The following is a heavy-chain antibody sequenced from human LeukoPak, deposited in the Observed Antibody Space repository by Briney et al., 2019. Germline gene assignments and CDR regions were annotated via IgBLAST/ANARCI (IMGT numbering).Heavy chain of an antibody. CDR2: ISSSGSTI. CDR3: AGGYSYSSTPYYYYYMDV. D-gene: IGHD5-18*01. CDR1: GFTFSDYY. J-gene: IGHJ6*03. Sequence: KAGGSLRLPCAASGFTFSDYYMSWIRQAPGKGLEWVSYISSSGSTIYYADSVKGRFTISRDNAKNSLYLQMNSLRAEDTAVYYCAGGYSYSSTPYYYYYMDVWGKGTTVTVSS. V-gene: IGHV3-11*01.